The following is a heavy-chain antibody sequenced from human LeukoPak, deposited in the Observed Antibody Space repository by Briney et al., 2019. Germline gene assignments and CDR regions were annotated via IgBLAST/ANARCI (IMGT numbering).Heavy chain of an antibody. Sequence: GRSLGLSCAASGFTFSSYGMHWVRQAPGKGLEWVAVIWYDGSNKYYADSVKGRFTISRDNSKNTLYLQMNSLRAEDTAVYYCARDGTGYAFDIWGQGTMVTVSS. J-gene: IGHJ3*02. V-gene: IGHV3-33*01. D-gene: IGHD6-13*01. CDR3: ARDGTGYAFDI. CDR2: IWYDGSNK. CDR1: GFTFSSYG.